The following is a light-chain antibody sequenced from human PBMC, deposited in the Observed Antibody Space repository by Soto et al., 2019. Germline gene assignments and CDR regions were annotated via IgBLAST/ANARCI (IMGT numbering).Light chain of an antibody. J-gene: IGLJ1*01. V-gene: IGLV2-14*01. CDR2: EVS. CDR3: SSYASTTTYV. Sequence: QSALTQPASVSGSAGQSITISCSGTMRDVGAYNLVSWYQQHPGTAPKLIIYEVSNRPSGVSNRFSGSKSANTASLTISGLQAEDEADYYCSSYASTTTYVFGTGTKLTVL. CDR1: MRDVGAYNL.